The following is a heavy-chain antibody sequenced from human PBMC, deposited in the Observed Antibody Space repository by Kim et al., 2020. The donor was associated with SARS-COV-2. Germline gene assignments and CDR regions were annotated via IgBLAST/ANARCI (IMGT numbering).Heavy chain of an antibody. CDR2: ISWNSGSI. V-gene: IGHV3-9*01. CDR3: ATSTMVRGVVLLYYYGMDV. Sequence: GGSLRLSCAASGFTFDDYAMHWVRQAPGKGLEWVSGISWNSGSIGYADSVKGRFTISRDNAKNSLYLQMNSLRAEDTALYYCATSTMVRGVVLLYYYGMDVWGQGTTVTVSS. J-gene: IGHJ6*02. CDR1: GFTFDDYA. D-gene: IGHD3-10*01.